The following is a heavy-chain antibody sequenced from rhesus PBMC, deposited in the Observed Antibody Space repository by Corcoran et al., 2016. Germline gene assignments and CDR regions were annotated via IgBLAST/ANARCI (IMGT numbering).Heavy chain of an antibody. D-gene: IGHD6-25*01. CDR3: ASQPYSGSWNYFDY. Sequence: QVQLQESGPGLVKPSETLSLTCAVSGGSISSGYYYWSWIRQPPGKGLEWIVYITFSGSTSYNPSLKSRVTISRDTSKNQCSLKLSSVTAADTAVYYCASQPYSGSWNYFDYWGQGVLVTVSS. CDR2: ITFSGST. J-gene: IGHJ4*01. V-gene: IGHV4-122*02. CDR1: GGSISSGYYY.